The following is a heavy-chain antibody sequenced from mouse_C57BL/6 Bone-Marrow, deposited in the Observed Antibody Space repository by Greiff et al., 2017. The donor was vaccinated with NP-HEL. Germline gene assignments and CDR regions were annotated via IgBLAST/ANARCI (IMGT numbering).Heavy chain of an antibody. J-gene: IGHJ4*01. CDR3: ARFLYGNYGAMDY. Sequence: QVHVKQSGAELAKPGASVKLSCKASGYTFTSYWMHWVKQRPGQGLEWIGYINPSSGYTKYNQKFKDKATLTADKSSSTAYMQLSSLTYEDSAVYYCARFLYGNYGAMDYWGQGTSVTVSS. CDR2: INPSSGYT. CDR1: GYTFTSYW. V-gene: IGHV1-7*01. D-gene: IGHD2-1*01.